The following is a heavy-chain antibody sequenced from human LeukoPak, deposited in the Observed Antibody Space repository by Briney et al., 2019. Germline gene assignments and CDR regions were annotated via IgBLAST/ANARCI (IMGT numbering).Heavy chain of an antibody. V-gene: IGHV1-2*06. J-gene: IGHJ4*02. CDR3: ARVSGYYDSSGPYDY. CDR1: GGTFSSYT. Sequence: ASVKVSCKASGGTFSSYTISWVRQAPGQGLEWMGRINPNSGGTNYAQKFQGRVTMTRDTSISTAYMELSRLRSDDTAVYYCARVSGYYDSSGPYDYWGQGTLVTVSS. CDR2: INPNSGGT. D-gene: IGHD3-22*01.